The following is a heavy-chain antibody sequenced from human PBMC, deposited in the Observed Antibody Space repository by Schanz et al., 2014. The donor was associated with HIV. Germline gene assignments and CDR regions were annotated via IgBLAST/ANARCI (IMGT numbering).Heavy chain of an antibody. V-gene: IGHV3-30*18. D-gene: IGHD3-10*01. J-gene: IGHJ5*01. CDR2: ISYDGSNK. CDR3: AKDLRANYYGPQVDWFDS. CDR1: GFTFSSNG. Sequence: VQLVESGGGVVQPGRSLRLSCAASGFTFSSNGMHWVRQAPGKGLEWVAIISYDGSNKDYADSVKGRFTISRDNSMSTLYLQMNSLRAEDTAVYYCAKDLRANYYGPQVDWFDSWGQGTRVTVTS.